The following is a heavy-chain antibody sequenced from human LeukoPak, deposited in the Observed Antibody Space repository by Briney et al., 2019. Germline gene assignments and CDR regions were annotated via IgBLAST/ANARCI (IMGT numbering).Heavy chain of an antibody. J-gene: IGHJ4*02. Sequence: PSETRSLTCAVFGGSISIINWWSWVRQPPGKGLEWIGEIYHSGSTNYNPSLKSRVTMSVDKSNNQFSLTLSSVTAADTAVYYCARIGYCSAGSCYSGFDYWGQGTLVTVSS. CDR2: IYHSGST. CDR1: GGSISIINW. CDR3: ARIGYCSAGSCYSGFDY. V-gene: IGHV4-4*02. D-gene: IGHD2-15*01.